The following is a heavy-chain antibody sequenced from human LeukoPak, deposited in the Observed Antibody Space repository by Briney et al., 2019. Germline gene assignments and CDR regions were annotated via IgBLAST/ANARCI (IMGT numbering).Heavy chain of an antibody. CDR3: AKEGRSTTPGY. D-gene: IGHD6-13*01. J-gene: IGHJ4*02. Sequence: PGRSLRLSCAASGFNFSNYGMHWVRQAPGKGLEWVSSISSSSSSIYYTDSVKGRFTISRDNTKNSLYLQMNSLRAEDTAVYFCAKEGRSTTPGYWGQGTLVTVSS. CDR1: GFNFSNYG. V-gene: IGHV3-21*01. CDR2: ISSSSSSI.